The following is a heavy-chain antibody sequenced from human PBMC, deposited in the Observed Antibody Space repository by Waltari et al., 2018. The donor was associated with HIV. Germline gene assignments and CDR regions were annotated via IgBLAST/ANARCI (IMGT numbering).Heavy chain of an antibody. CDR2: IYPGDSQT. V-gene: IGHV5-51*01. CDR1: GFSFTSYW. D-gene: IGHD2-15*01. CDR3: AGQNRKDDFLDY. J-gene: IGHJ4*02. Sequence: EVQLVQSGAEVKKPGESLTISCKGSGFSFTSYWIGWVRQMPGKGLEWMGIIYPGDSQTRDSPSFQGQVTISADKSINTAYLQWSSLKASDSAMFYCAGQNRKDDFLDYWGQGTLVTVSS.